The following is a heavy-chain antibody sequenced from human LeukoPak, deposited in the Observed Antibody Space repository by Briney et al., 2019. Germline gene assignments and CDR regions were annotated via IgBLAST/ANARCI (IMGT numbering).Heavy chain of an antibody. CDR3: ARVVAAAGEGPLFDY. V-gene: IGHV3-11*01. CDR1: GFTFSDYY. CDR2: ISSSGSTI. J-gene: IGHJ4*02. Sequence: GGSLRLSCAASGFTFSDYYMSWIRQAPGKGLEWVSYISSSGSTIYYADSVKGRFTISRDNAKNSPYLQMNSLRAEDTAVYYCARVVAAAGEGPLFDYWGQGTLVTVSS. D-gene: IGHD6-13*01.